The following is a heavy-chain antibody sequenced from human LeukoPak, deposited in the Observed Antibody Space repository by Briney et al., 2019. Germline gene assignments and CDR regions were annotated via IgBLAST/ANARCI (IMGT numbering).Heavy chain of an antibody. Sequence: PSETLSLTCTVSGGSISSYYWSWIRQPPGKGLEWIGYIYYSGSTNYNPSLKSRVTISVDTSKNQFSLKLSPVTAADTAVYYCAREGNCGGDCYSGSDAFDIWGQGTMVTVSS. J-gene: IGHJ3*02. D-gene: IGHD2-21*02. V-gene: IGHV4-59*01. CDR1: GGSISSYY. CDR2: IYYSGST. CDR3: AREGNCGGDCYSGSDAFDI.